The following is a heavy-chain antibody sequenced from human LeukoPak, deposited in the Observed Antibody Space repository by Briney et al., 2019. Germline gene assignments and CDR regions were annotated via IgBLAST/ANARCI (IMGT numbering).Heavy chain of an antibody. D-gene: IGHD5-12*01. J-gene: IGHJ4*02. CDR3: ARDRFRGSGPFDY. Sequence: GGSLRLSCSASGFTFSRYGMHWVRQAPGKGLEYVSAINSNGGSTYYADSVKGRFTISRDNSKNTLYLQMNSLRAEDTAVYYCARDRFRGSGPFDYWGQGTLVPVSS. CDR1: GFTFSRYG. V-gene: IGHV3-64*04. CDR2: INSNGGST.